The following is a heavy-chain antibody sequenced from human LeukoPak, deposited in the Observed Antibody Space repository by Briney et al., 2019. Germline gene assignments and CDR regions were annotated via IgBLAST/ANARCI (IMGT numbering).Heavy chain of an antibody. D-gene: IGHD6-13*01. V-gene: IGHV3-43*02. CDR3: AKVPHRIAAAAEYYFDY. Sequence: GGPLRLSCAASGFTLSNYWMHWVRQAPGKGLEWVSLISGDGGSTYYADSVKGRFTISRDNSKNSLYLQMNSLRTEDTALYYCAKVPHRIAAAAEYYFDYWGQGTLVTVSS. J-gene: IGHJ4*02. CDR1: GFTLSNYW. CDR2: ISGDGGST.